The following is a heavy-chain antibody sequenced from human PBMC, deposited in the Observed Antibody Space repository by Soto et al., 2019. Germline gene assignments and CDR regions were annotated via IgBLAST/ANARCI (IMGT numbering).Heavy chain of an antibody. Sequence: QVHLVQSGAEVKKPGASVKVSCQASGYAFTTYGITWVRQAHGQGLEWMGWISAHNGNTNYAQKLQGRVTVTRDTSTSTADMELRSLTSDVAAVYYCARGRYGDYWGQGALVTVSS. D-gene: IGHD1-1*01. J-gene: IGHJ4*02. CDR1: GYAFTTYG. CDR2: ISAHNGNT. CDR3: ARGRYGDY. V-gene: IGHV1-18*01.